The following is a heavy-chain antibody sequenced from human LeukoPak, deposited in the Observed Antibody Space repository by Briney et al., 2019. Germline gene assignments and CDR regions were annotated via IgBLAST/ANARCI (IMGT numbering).Heavy chain of an antibody. CDR1: GFTFSSYG. Sequence: GGSLRLSCAASGFTFSSYGMNWVRQAPGKGLEWVSSISSSSSYIYYADSVKGRFTISRDNAKNTLYLQMNSLRAEDTAVYYCASLSVTGTTRRWFDPWGQGTLVTVSS. V-gene: IGHV3-21*01. CDR2: ISSSSSYI. J-gene: IGHJ5*02. CDR3: ASLSVTGTTRRWFDP. D-gene: IGHD1-20*01.